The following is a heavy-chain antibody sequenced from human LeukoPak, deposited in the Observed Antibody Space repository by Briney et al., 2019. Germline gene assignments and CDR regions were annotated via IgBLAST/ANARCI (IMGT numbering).Heavy chain of an antibody. J-gene: IGHJ4*02. V-gene: IGHV1-18*01. D-gene: IGHD3-22*01. CDR3: ARSPKYYYDSSGYYLFDY. CDR1: GYTFTSYG. CDR2: ISAYNGNT. Sequence: EASVNVSCKASGYTFTSYGISWVRQAPGQGLEWMGWISAYNGNTNYAQKLQGRVTMTTDTSTSTAYMELRNLRSDDTAVYYCARSPKYYYDSSGYYLFDYWGQGTLVTVSS.